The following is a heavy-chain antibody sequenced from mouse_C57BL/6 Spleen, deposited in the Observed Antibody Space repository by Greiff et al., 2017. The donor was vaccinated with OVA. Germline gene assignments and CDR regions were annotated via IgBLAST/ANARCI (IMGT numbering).Heavy chain of an antibody. D-gene: IGHD2-1*01. CDR1: GYSITSDY. CDR2: ISYSGST. Sequence: VQLKESGPGLAQPSQPLSLPCSVTGYSITSDYWNWIRKFPGNKLEYMGYISYSGSTYYNPSLKSRITITRDTSKNQYYLQLNSVTTEDTATYYCARSPHGNYVMAYWGQGTSVTVSS. J-gene: IGHJ4*01. CDR3: ARSPHGNYVMAY. V-gene: IGHV3-8*01.